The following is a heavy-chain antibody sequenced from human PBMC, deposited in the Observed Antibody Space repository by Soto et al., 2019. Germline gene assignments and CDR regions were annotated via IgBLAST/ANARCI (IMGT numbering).Heavy chain of an antibody. CDR1: GGSISSSSYY. J-gene: IGHJ4*02. CDR2: IYYSGST. CDR3: ARLGAYDSSGYYYVGLDY. D-gene: IGHD3-22*01. V-gene: IGHV4-39*01. Sequence: PSETLSLTCTVSGGSISSSSYYWGWIRQPPGKGLEWIGSIYYSGSTYYNPSLKSRVTISVDTSKNQFSLKLSSVTAADTAVYYCARLGAYDSSGYYYVGLDYWGQGTLVTVSS.